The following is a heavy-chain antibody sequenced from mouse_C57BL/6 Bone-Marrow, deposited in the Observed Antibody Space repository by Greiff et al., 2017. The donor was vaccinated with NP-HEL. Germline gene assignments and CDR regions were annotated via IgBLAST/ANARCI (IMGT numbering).Heavy chain of an antibody. D-gene: IGHD2-1*01. V-gene: IGHV6-3*01. J-gene: IGHJ3*01. CDR1: GFTFSNYW. CDR2: IRLKSDNYAT. CDR3: TVYQGFAY. Sequence: EVKLEESGGGLVQPGGSMKLSCVASGFTFSNYWMNWVRQSPEKGLEWVAQIRLKSDNYATHYAESVKGRFTISRDDSKSSVYLQMNNLRAEDTGIYYCTVYQGFAYWGQGTLVTVSA.